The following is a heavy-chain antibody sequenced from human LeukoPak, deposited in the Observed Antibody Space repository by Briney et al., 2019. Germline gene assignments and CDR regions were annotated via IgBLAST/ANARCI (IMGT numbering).Heavy chain of an antibody. CDR1: GFTFSSYW. Sequence: GGSLRLSCAASGFTFSSYWMSWVRQAPGKGLEWVSAISGSGGSTYYADSVKGRFTISRDNSKNTLYLQMSSLRAEDTAVYYCARGNQLPHPLDYWGQGTLVTVSS. CDR3: ARGNQLPHPLDY. V-gene: IGHV3-23*01. D-gene: IGHD2-2*01. J-gene: IGHJ4*02. CDR2: ISGSGGST.